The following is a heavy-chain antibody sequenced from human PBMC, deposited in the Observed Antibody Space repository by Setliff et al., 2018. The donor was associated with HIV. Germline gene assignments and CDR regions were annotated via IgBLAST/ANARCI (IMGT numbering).Heavy chain of an antibody. CDR3: ARDLKSGSYSPGAFDI. D-gene: IGHD3-10*01. V-gene: IGHV4-59*11. CDR2: IYYSGNT. J-gene: IGHJ3*02. Sequence: SETLSLTCTVSGGSISSHYWSWIRQPPGKGLEWIGYIYYSGNTNYNPSLKSRVTISVDTSKNQFSLKLSSVTAADTAVYYCARDLKSGSYSPGAFDIWGQGTMVTVSS. CDR1: GGSISSHY.